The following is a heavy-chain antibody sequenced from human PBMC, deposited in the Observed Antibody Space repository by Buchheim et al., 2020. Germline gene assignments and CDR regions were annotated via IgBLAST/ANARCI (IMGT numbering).Heavy chain of an antibody. J-gene: IGHJ6*02. CDR1: GGSFSGYY. CDR3: ARGRSNNYYYYGMDV. V-gene: IGHV4-34*01. Sequence: QVQLQQWGAGLLKPSETLSLTCAVYGGSFSGYYWSWIRQPPGKGLEWIGEINHSGSTNYNPSLKSRVTISEDTSKNQFSLKLSSVTAADTAVYYCARGRSNNYYYYGMDVWGQGTT. CDR2: INHSGST. D-gene: IGHD1-14*01.